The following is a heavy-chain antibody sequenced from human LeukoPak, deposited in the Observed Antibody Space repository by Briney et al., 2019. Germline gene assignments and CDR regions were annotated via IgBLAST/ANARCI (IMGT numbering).Heavy chain of an antibody. D-gene: IGHD2-2*01. CDR2: MYSGGST. CDR3: AREQVVVGRGYYGMDV. J-gene: IGHJ6*02. Sequence: GGSLRLSCTASGFTFSTYSMNWVRQAPGKGLEWVSVMYSGGSTFYGDSVKGRFTISRDYSMNTLYLQMNSLRVDDTAVYYCAREQVVVGRGYYGMDVWGQGTTVTVSS. CDR1: GFTFSTYS. V-gene: IGHV3-66*01.